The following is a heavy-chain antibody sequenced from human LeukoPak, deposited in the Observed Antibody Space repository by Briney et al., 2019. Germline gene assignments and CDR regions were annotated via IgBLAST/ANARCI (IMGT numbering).Heavy chain of an antibody. J-gene: IGHJ4*02. CDR1: GGSISSYY. Sequence: SETLSLTCTVSGGSISSYYWSWIRQPPGKGLEWIGYIYYSGSTNYNPSLKSRATISVDTSKNQFSLKLSSVTAADTAVYYCARGGSYYYGSGSYDYWGQGTLVTVSS. CDR3: ARGGSYYYGSGSYDY. CDR2: IYYSGST. V-gene: IGHV4-59*08. D-gene: IGHD3-10*01.